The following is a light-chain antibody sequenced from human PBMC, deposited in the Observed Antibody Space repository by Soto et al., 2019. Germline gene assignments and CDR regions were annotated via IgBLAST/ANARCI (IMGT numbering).Light chain of an antibody. J-gene: IGKJ1*01. CDR2: DAS. CDR1: QGISSY. V-gene: IGKV3-11*01. Sequence: EIVLTQSPATLSLSPGERATLSCRASQGISSYLAWYQQIPGQAPRLLLYDASNRATGIPARFSGSGSGTDFTLTISSLEPEDFALYYCQQRSNWPPTFGQGTKVAVK. CDR3: QQRSNWPPT.